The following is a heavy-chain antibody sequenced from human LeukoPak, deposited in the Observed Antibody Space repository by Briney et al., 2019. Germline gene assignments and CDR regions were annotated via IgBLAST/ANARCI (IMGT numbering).Heavy chain of an antibody. CDR2: INTNTGNP. CDR1: GYXXTSYA. J-gene: IGHJ6*02. Sequence: AXXXVXXKASGYXXTSYAMNXVRQAPGQGLEWMXWINTNTGNPTYAQGFTGRFVFSLDTSVSTAYLQISSLKAEDTAVYYCAREYDFWSGYYFTGPPYGMDVWGQGTTVTVSS. V-gene: IGHV7-4-1*02. CDR3: AREYDFWSGYYFTGPPYGMDV. D-gene: IGHD3-3*01.